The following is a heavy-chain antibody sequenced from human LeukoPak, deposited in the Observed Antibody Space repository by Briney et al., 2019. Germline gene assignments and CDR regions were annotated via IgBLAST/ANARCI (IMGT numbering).Heavy chain of an antibody. V-gene: IGHV1-18*01. CDR2: ISAYNGNT. CDR1: GYTFTSYG. J-gene: IGHJ6*02. CDR3: ARSTIYCSSTSCTIWDLYGMDV. Sequence: GASVKVSCKASGYTFTSYGISWVRQAPGQGLEWMGWISAYNGNTNYAQKLQGRVTMTTDTSTSTAYMELRSLRSDDTAVYYCARSTIYCSSTSCTIWDLYGMDVWGQGTTVTVS. D-gene: IGHD2-2*01.